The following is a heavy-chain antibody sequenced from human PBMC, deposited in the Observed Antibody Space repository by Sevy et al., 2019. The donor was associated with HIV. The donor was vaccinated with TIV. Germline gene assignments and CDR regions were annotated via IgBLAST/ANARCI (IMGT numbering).Heavy chain of an antibody. V-gene: IGHV3-7*01. CDR1: GFTFSNFW. CDR2: IKQDGSEK. D-gene: IGHD3-10*01. J-gene: IGHJ1*01. CDR3: ARVYRGDAEYFQH. Sequence: GGSLRLSCAASGFTFSNFWMSWVRQAPGKGLEWVANIKQDGSEKYYVDSVKGRFTISRDNAKNSLYLQMNSLRAEDTAVYYCARVYRGDAEYFQHWGQGTPVTVSS.